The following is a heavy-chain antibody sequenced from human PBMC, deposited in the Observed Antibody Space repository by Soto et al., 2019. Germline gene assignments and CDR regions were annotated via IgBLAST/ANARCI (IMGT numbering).Heavy chain of an antibody. CDR2: ISPYSGNT. CDR3: AIVDNSVTPAPRDV. CDR1: GYIFVNYG. D-gene: IGHD2-15*01. V-gene: IGHV1-18*01. Sequence: QVQLVQSGDEVRKPGSSVKVSCKASGYIFVNYGIAWVRQAPGQGLEWRGWISPYSGNTHYARKVQGSITMTTDPSTGTANMDLGSLTSDATAVYFCAIVDNSVTPAPRDVWGQGTTVSVSS. J-gene: IGHJ6*02.